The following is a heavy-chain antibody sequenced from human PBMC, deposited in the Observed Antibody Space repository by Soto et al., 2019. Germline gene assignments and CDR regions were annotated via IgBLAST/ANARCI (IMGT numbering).Heavy chain of an antibody. CDR2: ISGSGGRT. CDR1: GFTFSSYA. V-gene: IGHV3-23*01. CDR3: AKHAVQEWLRFGYFGL. D-gene: IGHD5-12*01. J-gene: IGHJ2*01. Sequence: EVQLLESGGGLVQPGGSLRLSCAASGFTFSSYAMSWVRQAPGRGVEWVSAISGSGGRTYYAASVKGRFTFSRDNSKSTLCLQMNGLRAEDTAVYYCAKHAVQEWLRFGYFGLWGRGTLVTVSS.